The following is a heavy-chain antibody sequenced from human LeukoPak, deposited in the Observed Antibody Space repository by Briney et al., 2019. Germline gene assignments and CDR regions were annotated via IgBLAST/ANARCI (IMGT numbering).Heavy chain of an antibody. CDR1: GASITNSF. CDR2: FYTAGTP. V-gene: IGHV4-4*07. D-gene: IGHD2-15*01. Sequence: SETLSLTCTVSGASITNSFWSWISQRAGKGLERIGRFYTAGTPTYNPSLKSRVTMSADTSQNQLSLKLSSVTAADTAVYYCSRDQDYSASGGSRTYYFYMDVWGKGTTVTVSS. CDR3: SRDQDYSASGGSRTYYFYMDV. J-gene: IGHJ6*03.